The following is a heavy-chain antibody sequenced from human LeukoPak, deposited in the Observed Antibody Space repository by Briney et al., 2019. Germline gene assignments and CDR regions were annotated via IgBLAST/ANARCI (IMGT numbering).Heavy chain of an antibody. CDR3: ARNIVVVPAAIEYMDV. CDR2: MNPNSGNT. CDR1: GYTLNSYG. J-gene: IGHJ6*03. Sequence: ASVKVSCKASGYTLNSYGINWVRQATGQGPEWVGWMNPNSGNTGYAQRFQGRVTITWNISTNTAYMELSSLRSEDTAVYYCARNIVVVPAAIEYMDVWGKGTTVTVSS. D-gene: IGHD2-2*01. V-gene: IGHV1-8*01.